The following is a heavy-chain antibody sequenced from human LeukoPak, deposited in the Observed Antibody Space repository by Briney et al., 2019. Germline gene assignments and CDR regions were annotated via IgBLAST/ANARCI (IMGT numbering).Heavy chain of an antibody. J-gene: IGHJ4*02. Sequence: SVKVSCKASGGTFSSYAISWVRQAPGQGLEWMGTTIPIFGTANYAQKFQGRVTITTDESTSTAYMELSSLRSEDTAVYYCAREGLEYSSSRGYFDYWGQGTLVTVSS. CDR2: TIPIFGTA. V-gene: IGHV1-69*05. CDR1: GGTFSSYA. D-gene: IGHD6-6*01. CDR3: AREGLEYSSSRGYFDY.